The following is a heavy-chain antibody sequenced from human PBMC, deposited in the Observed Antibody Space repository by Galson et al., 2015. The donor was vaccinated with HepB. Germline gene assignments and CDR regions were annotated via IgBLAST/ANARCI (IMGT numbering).Heavy chain of an antibody. J-gene: IGHJ5*02. V-gene: IGHV4-4*07. Sequence: ETLSLTCTVSGSSISNYYWSWIRQPAGKGLEWIGRIYTSGSTNYNPSLKSRVTMSVDTSKNQFSLRLSSVTAADTAVYYCARGPYYDSGSQSWFDPWGQGTLVTVSS. CDR1: GSSISNYY. D-gene: IGHD3-10*01. CDR2: IYTSGST. CDR3: ARGPYYDSGSQSWFDP.